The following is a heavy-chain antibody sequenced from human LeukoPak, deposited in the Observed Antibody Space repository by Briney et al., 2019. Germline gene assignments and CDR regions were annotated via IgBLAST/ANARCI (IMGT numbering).Heavy chain of an antibody. CDR2: IIPILGIA. CDR3: GRDQYCPNGVCQWYFDL. V-gene: IGHV1-69*04. D-gene: IGHD2-8*01. Sequence: GSSVNLSCKASGGTFSSYTISWVRQAPGQGLEWMGRIIPILGIANYAQKFQGRVTITAVKSTSTAYMVLRSLRSEDTAVYYCGRDQYCPNGVCQWYFDLWGRGTLVTVSS. CDR1: GGTFSSYT. J-gene: IGHJ2*01.